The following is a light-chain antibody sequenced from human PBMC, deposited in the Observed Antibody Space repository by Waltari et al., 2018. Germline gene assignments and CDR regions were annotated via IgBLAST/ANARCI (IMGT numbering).Light chain of an antibody. J-gene: IGLJ3*02. CDR3: AAWDDSLNGWV. CDR2: SNN. Sequence: QSVLTQPPSASGTPGQRVTISCSGRSSNIGSNTVNWYQQLPGKAPKLLIYSNNQRPSGVPDRFSGSKSGTSASLAISGLQSEDEADYYCAAWDDSLNGWVFGGGTKLTVL. CDR1: SSNIGSNT. V-gene: IGLV1-44*01.